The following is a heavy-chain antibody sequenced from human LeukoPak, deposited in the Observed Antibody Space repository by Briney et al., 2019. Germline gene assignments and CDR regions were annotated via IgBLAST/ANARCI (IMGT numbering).Heavy chain of an antibody. CDR2: INPDSGGT. Sequence: ASVKVSCKASGYTFTDYYMHWVRQAPGQGFEWMGWINPDSGGTNYAQKFQGRVTMTRDTSISTAYMELSRLRSDDTAVYYCARGDGSGSSIDYWGQGTLVTVSS. CDR1: GYTFTDYY. D-gene: IGHD3-10*01. CDR3: ARGDGSGSSIDY. V-gene: IGHV1-2*02. J-gene: IGHJ4*02.